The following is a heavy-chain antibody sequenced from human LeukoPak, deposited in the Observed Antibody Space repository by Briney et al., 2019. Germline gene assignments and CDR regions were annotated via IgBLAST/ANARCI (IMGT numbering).Heavy chain of an antibody. CDR1: GGSISGYY. CDR3: AIQRGG. D-gene: IGHD2-2*01. J-gene: IGHJ4*02. Sequence: SETLSLTCTVSGGSISGYYWSWIRQPPGKRLEWIGYVYDSGSTTYNPSLKSRVTISVDTSKNQFSLKLSSVTAADTAVYYCAIQRGGWGQGTLVTVSS. V-gene: IGHV4-59*01. CDR2: VYDSGST.